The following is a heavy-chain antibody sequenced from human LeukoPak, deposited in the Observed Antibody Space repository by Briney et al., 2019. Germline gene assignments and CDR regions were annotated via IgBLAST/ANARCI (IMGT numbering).Heavy chain of an antibody. CDR3: ARARPHDSSGWSNYYYYYYMDV. D-gene: IGHD6-19*01. CDR2: IYPGDSDT. J-gene: IGHJ6*03. CDR1: GYSFTSYW. Sequence: GESLKISCKGSGYSFTSYWIGWVRQMPGKGLEWMGIIYPGDSDTRYRPSFQGQVTISADKSITTAYLQWSSLKASDTAIYYCARARPHDSSGWSNYYYYYYMDVWGKGTTVTISS. V-gene: IGHV5-51*01.